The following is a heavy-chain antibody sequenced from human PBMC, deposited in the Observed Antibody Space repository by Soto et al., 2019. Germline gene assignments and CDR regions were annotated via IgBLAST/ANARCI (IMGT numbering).Heavy chain of an antibody. CDR1: GGSISSSSYY. Sequence: SETLSLTCIVSGGSISSSSYYWGWIRQPPGKGLEWIGSIYYSGSTYYNPSLKSRVTISVDTSKNQFSLKLSSVTAADTAAFYCARHRARNWFDPWGQGTLVTVSS. V-gene: IGHV4-39*01. CDR3: ARHRARNWFDP. J-gene: IGHJ5*02. D-gene: IGHD6-6*01. CDR2: IYYSGST.